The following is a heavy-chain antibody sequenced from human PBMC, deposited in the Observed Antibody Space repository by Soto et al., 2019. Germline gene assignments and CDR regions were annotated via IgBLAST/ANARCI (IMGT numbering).Heavy chain of an antibody. Sequence: ASVKVCCKASVGTFSSYTISWVRQAPGQGLEWMGRIIPILGIANYAQKFQGRVTITADKSTSTAYMELSSLRSEDTAVYYCARGHEEVTIFGVGNDIFDYWGQGTLVTVSS. CDR1: VGTFSSYT. CDR3: ARGHEEVTIFGVGNDIFDY. J-gene: IGHJ4*02. D-gene: IGHD3-3*01. CDR2: IIPILGIA. V-gene: IGHV1-69*02.